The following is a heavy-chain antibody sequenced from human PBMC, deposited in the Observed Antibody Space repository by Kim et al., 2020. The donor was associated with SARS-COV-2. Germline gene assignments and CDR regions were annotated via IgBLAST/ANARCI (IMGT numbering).Heavy chain of an antibody. J-gene: IGHJ6*02. CDR3: ARVPAAGTIFGVVIKRYYGMDV. V-gene: IGHV1-8*01. CDR1: GYTFTSYD. D-gene: IGHD3-3*01. CDR2: MNPNSGNT. Sequence: ASVKVSCKASGYTFTSYDINWVRQATGQGLEWMGRMNPNSGNTGYAQKFQGRVTMTRNTSISTAYMELSSLRSEDTAVYYCARVPAAGTIFGVVIKRYYGMDVWGQGTTVTVSS.